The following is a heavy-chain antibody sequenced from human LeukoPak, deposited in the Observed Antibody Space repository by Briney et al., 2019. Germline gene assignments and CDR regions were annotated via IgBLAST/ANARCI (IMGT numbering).Heavy chain of an antibody. CDR2: IGSSDSTT. J-gene: IGHJ4*02. Sequence: GGSLRLSCVGSGFTFSSYEMNWVRQAPGKGLEWLSYIGSSDSTTHYADSVKGRFTISRDNAKNSLYLQMNSLRAEDTALYYCARGYYYDSSGYLAYWGQGTLVTVSS. D-gene: IGHD3-22*01. CDR3: ARGYYYDSSGYLAY. V-gene: IGHV3-48*03. CDR1: GFTFSSYE.